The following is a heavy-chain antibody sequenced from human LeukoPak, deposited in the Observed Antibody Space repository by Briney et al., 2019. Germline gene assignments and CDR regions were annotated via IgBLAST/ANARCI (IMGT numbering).Heavy chain of an antibody. Sequence: GGSLRLSCAASGFTFSIYATSWVRQAPGKGLEWVSAISGSGGSTYYADSVKGRFIISRDNSKNTLYLQMNSLRAEDTAVYYCGGYCSSTSCYSGYYYGMDVWGQGTTVTVSS. CDR1: GFTFSIYA. D-gene: IGHD2-2*01. CDR2: ISGSGGST. CDR3: GGYCSSTSCYSGYYYGMDV. V-gene: IGHV3-23*01. J-gene: IGHJ6*02.